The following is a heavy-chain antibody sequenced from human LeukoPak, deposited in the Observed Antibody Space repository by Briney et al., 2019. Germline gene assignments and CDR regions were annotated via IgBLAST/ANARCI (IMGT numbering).Heavy chain of an antibody. Sequence: SETLALTCTVSGGSISSYYWSWVRQPARKGLEWIGRIYSSGSTNYNPSLNSRVTMSVDTSKNQFSLKLTSVTAADTAVYYCARTSPKNAAFDIWGQGTMVTVSS. V-gene: IGHV4-4*07. J-gene: IGHJ3*02. CDR3: ARTSPKNAAFDI. CDR1: GGSISSYY. CDR2: IYSSGST. D-gene: IGHD2/OR15-2a*01.